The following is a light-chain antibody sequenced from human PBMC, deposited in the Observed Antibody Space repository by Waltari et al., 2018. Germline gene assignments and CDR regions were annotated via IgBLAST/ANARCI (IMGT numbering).Light chain of an antibody. J-gene: IGLJ2*01. CDR1: SSDVGGYNY. CDR3: SSYTSSSTFSVV. V-gene: IGLV2-14*01. Sequence: QSALTQPASVSGSPGQSITISCTGTSSDVGGYNYVSWYQQHPGKAPKLMIYEVSNRPSGVSNRFSGSKSGNTASLTISGLQAEDEAEYSCSSYTSSSTFSVVFGGGTKLTVL. CDR2: EVS.